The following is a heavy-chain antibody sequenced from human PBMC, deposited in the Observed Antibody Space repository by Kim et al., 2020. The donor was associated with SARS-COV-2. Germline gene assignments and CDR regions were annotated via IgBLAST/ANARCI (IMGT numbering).Heavy chain of an antibody. CDR1: GASITTFS. CDR2: IYTTGTT. D-gene: IGHD1-26*01. V-gene: IGHV4-4*07. J-gene: IGHJ5*02. CDR3: ERSMRKSGVTRYWFAP. Sequence: SETLSLTCTVSGASITTFSWAWIRQSAGKGPEWIGHIYTTGTTTYNPSLTSRLTISRDTSNNQLSLKLTSVTAADTAIYYCERSMRKSGVTRYWFAPWGQGIQLTVSS.